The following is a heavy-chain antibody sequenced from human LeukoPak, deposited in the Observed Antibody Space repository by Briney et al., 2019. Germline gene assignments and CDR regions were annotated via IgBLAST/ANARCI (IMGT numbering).Heavy chain of an antibody. CDR2: ISGSAGST. Sequence: GGSLRLSCTASGFTFSNFGMSWVRQAPGKGLEWVSTISGSAGSTHYADSVKGRFTISRDTSKNMLYLQMTSLRAEDTALYYLAKGSTFGDLNYFDSWGQGALVSVSS. CDR1: GFTFSNFG. V-gene: IGHV3-23*01. CDR3: AKGSTFGDLNYFDS. J-gene: IGHJ4*02. D-gene: IGHD4-17*01.